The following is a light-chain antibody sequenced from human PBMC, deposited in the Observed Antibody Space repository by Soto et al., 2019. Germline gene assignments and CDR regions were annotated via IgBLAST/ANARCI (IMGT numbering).Light chain of an antibody. CDR2: KAS. V-gene: IGKV1-5*03. CDR3: HQYHIYCLT. CDR1: QSISSW. J-gene: IGKJ4*01. Sequence: DIQMTQSPSTLSASVGDRVTITCRASQSISSWLAWYQQKSGKAPKLLIYKASSFESVVPSRYSGRGSGTEFTLTIRSLQPDDFSSYYCHQYHIYCLTFGRGTKVQI.